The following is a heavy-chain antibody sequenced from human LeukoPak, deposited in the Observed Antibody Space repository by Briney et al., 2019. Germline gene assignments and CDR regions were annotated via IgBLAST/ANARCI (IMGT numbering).Heavy chain of an antibody. Sequence: SGRSLRLSCAASGFTFSSYAMHWVRQAPGKGLEWVALISYDGSNKYYADSVKGRFTISRDNSKNTLYLQMNSLRAEDTAVYYCAKEWERRWELPDYWGQGTLVTVSS. CDR3: AKEWERRWELPDY. V-gene: IGHV3-30*18. CDR2: ISYDGSNK. D-gene: IGHD1-26*01. J-gene: IGHJ4*02. CDR1: GFTFSSYA.